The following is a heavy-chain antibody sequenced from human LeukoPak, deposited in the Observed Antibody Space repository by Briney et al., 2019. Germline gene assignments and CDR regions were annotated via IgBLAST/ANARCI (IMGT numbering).Heavy chain of an antibody. CDR1: GGSISSYY. J-gene: IGHJ4*02. CDR2: IYYSGST. D-gene: IGHD3-10*01. Sequence: SETLSLTCTVSGGSISSYYWSWIRQPPGKGLEWIGNIYYSGSTNYNPSLKSRVTISVDTSKNQFSLKLSSVTAADTAVYYCARVGYSSSGNYYNDRGAFDYWGQGTLVTVSS. V-gene: IGHV4-59*01. CDR3: ARVGYSSSGNYYNDRGAFDY.